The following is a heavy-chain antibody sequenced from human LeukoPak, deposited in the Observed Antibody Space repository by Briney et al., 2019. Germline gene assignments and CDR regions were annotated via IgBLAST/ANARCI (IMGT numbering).Heavy chain of an antibody. D-gene: IGHD1-7*01. Sequence: SETLSLTCTVSGGSISSYYWSWIRQPPGKGLEWIGYIYYSGSTNYNPSLKSRVTISVDTSKNQFSLKLSSVTAADTAVYYCARVPGTTNSNYYYYYMDVWGKGTTVTVSS. CDR1: GGSISSYY. CDR3: ARVPGTTNSNYYYYYMDV. V-gene: IGHV4-59*01. J-gene: IGHJ6*03. CDR2: IYYSGST.